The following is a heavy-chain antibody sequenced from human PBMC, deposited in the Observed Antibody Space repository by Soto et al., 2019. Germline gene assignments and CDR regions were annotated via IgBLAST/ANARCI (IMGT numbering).Heavy chain of an antibody. Sequence: ASVKVSCKASGYTFTSYAMHWVRQAPGQRLEWMGWINAGNGNTKYSQKFQGRVTITRDTSASTAYMELSSLRSEDTAVYYCARGGLVVPAAIDYWGQGTLVTVSS. CDR1: GYTFTSYA. CDR2: INAGNGNT. CDR3: ARGGLVVPAAIDY. J-gene: IGHJ4*02. D-gene: IGHD2-2*01. V-gene: IGHV1-3*01.